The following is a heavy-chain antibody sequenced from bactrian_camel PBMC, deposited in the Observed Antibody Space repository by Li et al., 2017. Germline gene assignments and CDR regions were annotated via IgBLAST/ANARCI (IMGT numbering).Heavy chain of an antibody. D-gene: IGHD7*01. CDR2: LWIGGATT. CDR1: RYTYKRNC. CDR3: AADQLYGTCRDVLDFPA. Sequence: HVQLVESGGGLVQPGGSLRLSCAAGRYTYKRNCMGWFRQRPGKDREGLAVLWIGGATTTYADSVKGRFIITRDKANDLVYLQMNGLQPEDTGMYYCAADQLYGTCRDVLDFPARGQGTQVTVS. V-gene: IGHV3S1*01. J-gene: IGHJ4*01.